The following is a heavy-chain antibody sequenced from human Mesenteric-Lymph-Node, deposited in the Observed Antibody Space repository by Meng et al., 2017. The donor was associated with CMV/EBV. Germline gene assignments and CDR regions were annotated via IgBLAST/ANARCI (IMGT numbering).Heavy chain of an antibody. CDR3: ARRKVRGPTVYFDY. D-gene: IGHD3-10*01. V-gene: IGHV4-39*01. CDR1: GGSVSRGTYF. Sequence: ETLSLTCTVSGGSVSRGTYFWSWIRQPPGKGLEWIGSIYYSGSTYYNPSLKSRITISVDTSKNQFSLKLSSVTAADTAVYYCARRKVRGPTVYFDYWGQGTLVTVSS. J-gene: IGHJ4*02. CDR2: IYYSGST.